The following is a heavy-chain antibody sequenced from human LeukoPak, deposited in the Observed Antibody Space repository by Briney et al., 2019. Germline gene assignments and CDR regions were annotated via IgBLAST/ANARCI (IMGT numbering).Heavy chain of an antibody. J-gene: IGHJ3*02. CDR1: GFTFSSYW. Sequence: GGSLRLSCAASGFTFSSYWMSWVRQAPGMGLELISAILSGGDVFFYGDSVRGRFTISRDDSTNTLFLQMNNLRADDSAVYYCARDPNGNYVGAFEMWGPGTTVTVSS. D-gene: IGHD4-17*01. V-gene: IGHV3-23*01. CDR2: ILSGGDVF. CDR3: ARDPNGNYVGAFEM.